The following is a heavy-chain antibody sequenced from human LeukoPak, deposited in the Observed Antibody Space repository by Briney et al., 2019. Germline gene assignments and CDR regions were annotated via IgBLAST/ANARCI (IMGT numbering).Heavy chain of an antibody. CDR3: ARDILRDSMIKIPGAFDI. J-gene: IGHJ3*02. V-gene: IGHV3-23*01. D-gene: IGHD3-9*01. Sequence: GGSLGLSCAASGFTFSSYAMSWARQAPGKGLEWVSAISGSGGSTYYADSVKGRFTISRDNSKNTLYLQMNSLRAEDTAVYYCARDILRDSMIKIPGAFDIWGQGTMVTVSS. CDR2: ISGSGGST. CDR1: GFTFSSYA.